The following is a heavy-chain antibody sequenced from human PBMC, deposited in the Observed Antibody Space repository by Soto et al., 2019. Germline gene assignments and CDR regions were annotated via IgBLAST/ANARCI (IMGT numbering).Heavy chain of an antibody. Sequence: QVHLVESGGGVVQPGRSLTLSCAASGFTFSNYGMHWVRQAPGKGLEWVAAISYDGSKKYYSDSVKGRFTISRDSSKNTVNLQMNSLTDDDTSVYYCAKDGQLAYGNAFDSWGQGTMVTVSS. CDR3: AKDGQLAYGNAFDS. CDR2: ISYDGSKK. V-gene: IGHV3-30*18. J-gene: IGHJ3*02. D-gene: IGHD3-10*01. CDR1: GFTFSNYG.